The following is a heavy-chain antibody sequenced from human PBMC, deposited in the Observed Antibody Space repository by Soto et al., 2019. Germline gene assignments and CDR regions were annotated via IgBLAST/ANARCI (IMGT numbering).Heavy chain of an antibody. CDR3: AAHAGLRYFDWNSAGYGFDI. D-gene: IGHD3-9*01. V-gene: IGHV1-58*01. CDR1: GFTFSSST. Sequence: SVKVSCKPSGFTFSSSTLQWVRLPRGQRLEWIGWIAAGSGDTNYAQKVHERVSITRDMSTSTVYMELSNLRSEDTAIYYCAAHAGLRYFDWNSAGYGFDIWGQ. CDR2: IAAGSGDT. J-gene: IGHJ3*02.